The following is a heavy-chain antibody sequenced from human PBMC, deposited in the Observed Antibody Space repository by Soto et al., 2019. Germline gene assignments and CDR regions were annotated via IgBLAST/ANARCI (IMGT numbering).Heavy chain of an antibody. D-gene: IGHD2-2*01. J-gene: IGHJ6*02. CDR2: ISGSGGST. V-gene: IGHV3-23*01. CDR3: AKGSPLTAMPYYYYYGMDV. CDR1: GFTFSSYA. Sequence: GGSLRLSCAASGFTFSSYAMSWVRQAPGKVLEWVSAISGSGGSTYYADSVKGRFTISRDNSKNTLYLQMNSLRAEDTAVYYCAKGSPLTAMPYYYYYGMDVWGQGTTVTVSS.